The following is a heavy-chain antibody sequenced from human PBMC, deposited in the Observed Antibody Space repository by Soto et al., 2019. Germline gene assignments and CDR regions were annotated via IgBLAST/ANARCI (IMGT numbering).Heavy chain of an antibody. CDR3: AKDIVATGTFDY. CDR2: ISYDESNI. D-gene: IGHD5-12*01. CDR1: GFTFSSYG. J-gene: IGHJ4*02. Sequence: PGGSLRLSCAASGFTFSSYGMNWVRQAPGKGLEWVSVISYDESNIYYADSVKGRFTISRDNSKNTLYLQMNSLRAEDTAVYYCAKDIVATGTFDYWGQGTLVTVSS. V-gene: IGHV3-30*18.